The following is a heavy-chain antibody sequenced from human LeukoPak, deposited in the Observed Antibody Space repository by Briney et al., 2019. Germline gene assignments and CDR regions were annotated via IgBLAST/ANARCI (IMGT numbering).Heavy chain of an antibody. V-gene: IGHV3-23*01. Sequence: GGSLRLSCAASGFIFSSYAMSWVRQAPGKGLVWVSDISGSGGSTYYEDYVKGRFTLSREHSKITLYSQMNSLSAEDTAVKHVAKDPSWCRKGEMATNERNDYWGQGTLVTVSS. J-gene: IGHJ4*01. CDR3: AKDPSWCRKGEMATNERNDY. D-gene: IGHD5-24*01. CDR1: GFIFSSYA. CDR2: ISGSGGST.